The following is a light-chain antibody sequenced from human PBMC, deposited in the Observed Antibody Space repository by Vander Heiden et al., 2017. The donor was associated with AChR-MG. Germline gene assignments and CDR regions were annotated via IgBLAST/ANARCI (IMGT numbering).Light chain of an antibody. CDR3: QQFNSNFPLT. V-gene: IGKV1-5*03. CDR1: ENIGDW. J-gene: IGKJ4*01. Sequence: DVQMTQSPSTLSASVGDRVTIACPASENIGDWLAWYQQKPGKVPKLLISKASTLESGVPSRFSGSRSGPDFTLTISSLQPDDFATYYCQQFNSNFPLTFGGGTKVEIK. CDR2: KAS.